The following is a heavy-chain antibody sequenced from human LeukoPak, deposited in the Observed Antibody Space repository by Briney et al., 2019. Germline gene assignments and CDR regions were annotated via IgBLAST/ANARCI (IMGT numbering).Heavy chain of an antibody. CDR2: ISGSGGST. V-gene: IGHV3-23*01. D-gene: IGHD2-15*01. J-gene: IGHJ3*02. Sequence: PGGSLRLSYAASGFTFSSYAMSWVRQAPGKGLEWVSAISGSGGSTYYADSVKGRFTISRDNSKNTLYLQMNSLRAEDTAVYYCAKTPNYCSGGSCYWNAFDIWGQGTMVTVSS. CDR3: AKTPNYCSGGSCYWNAFDI. CDR1: GFTFSSYA.